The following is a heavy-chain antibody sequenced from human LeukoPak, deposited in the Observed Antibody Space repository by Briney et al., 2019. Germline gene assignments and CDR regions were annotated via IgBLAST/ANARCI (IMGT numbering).Heavy chain of an antibody. V-gene: IGHV4-39*01. CDR1: GGSSSSSSYY. D-gene: IGHD2-21*02. CDR3: ARHAYCGGDCKESLPEYFQH. Sequence: SETLSLXCTVSGGSSSSSSYYWGWIRQPPGKGPEWIGSIYYSGSTYYNPSLKSRVTISVDTSKNQFSLKLSSVTAADTAVYYCARHAYCGGDCKESLPEYFQHWGQGTLVTVSS. CDR2: IYYSGST. J-gene: IGHJ1*01.